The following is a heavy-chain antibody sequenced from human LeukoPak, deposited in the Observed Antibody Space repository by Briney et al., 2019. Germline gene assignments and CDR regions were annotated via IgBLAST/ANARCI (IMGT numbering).Heavy chain of an antibody. V-gene: IGHV3-23*01. CDR2: MSGRHGTT. J-gene: IGHJ3*02. Sequence: PSETLSLTCTVSGGSISSSSYYWGWIRQPPGKGLEWVSGMSGRHGTTYYTDSVKGRFTISRDNSKNMLYLQMNSLTAEDTAVYYCAKLDPRGNGNNLDAFDMWGQGTMVTVSS. CDR1: GGSISSSSYY. CDR3: AKLDPRGNGNNLDAFDM. D-gene: IGHD1-1*01.